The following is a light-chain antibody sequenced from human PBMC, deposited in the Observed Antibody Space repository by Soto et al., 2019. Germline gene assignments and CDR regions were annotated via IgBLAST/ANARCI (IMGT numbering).Light chain of an antibody. CDR3: MQSTQLHHT. Sequence: DVVMTQTPLSLSVAPGQPASISCKSSQSLLHITGETFLFWYLQKPGQSPQLLIYEVSTRVSGVPDRCSGSASGTDFTLAISRVDPDAVGIYSSMQSTQLHHTFG. J-gene: IGKJ5*01. CDR1: QSLLHITGETF. CDR2: EVS. V-gene: IGKV2D-29*02.